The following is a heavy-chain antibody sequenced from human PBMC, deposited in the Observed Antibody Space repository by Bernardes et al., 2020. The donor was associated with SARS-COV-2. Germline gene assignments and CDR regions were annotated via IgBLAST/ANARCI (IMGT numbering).Heavy chain of an antibody. J-gene: IGHJ4*02. V-gene: IGHV3-48*01. Sequence: GGSLRLSCAASGFTFSSYSMNWVRQAPGKGLEWVSYISSSSSSTIYYADSVKGRFTISRDNAKNSLYLQMNSLRAEDTAVYYCARDTDYDFWSGYRKTLDYWGQGTLVTISS. CDR3: ARDTDYDFWSGYRKTLDY. D-gene: IGHD3-3*01. CDR1: GFTFSSYS. CDR2: ISSSSSSTI.